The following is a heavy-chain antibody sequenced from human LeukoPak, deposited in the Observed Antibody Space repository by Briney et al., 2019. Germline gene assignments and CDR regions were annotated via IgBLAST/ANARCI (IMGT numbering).Heavy chain of an antibody. V-gene: IGHV3-48*04. Sequence: PGGSLRLSCAASGFSFSSYSMNWVRQAPGKGLEWVSYITSSSNAIYYADSVKGRFTISRDNAKNSLYLQMNSLRAEDTAVYYCATVVVVPAATDYWGQGTLVTVSS. J-gene: IGHJ4*02. CDR3: ATVVVVPAATDY. CDR2: ITSSSNAI. D-gene: IGHD2-2*01. CDR1: GFSFSSYS.